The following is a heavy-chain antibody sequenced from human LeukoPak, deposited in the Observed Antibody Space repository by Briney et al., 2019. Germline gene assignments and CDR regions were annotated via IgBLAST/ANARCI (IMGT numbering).Heavy chain of an antibody. CDR3: ARTHSSGYYYFDY. Sequence: ASVKVSCKASGYTFTGYYMHWVRQAPGQGLEWMGWINPNSGGTNYAQKFQGRVTMTRDMSTSTVYMELSSLRSEDTAVYYCARTHSSGYYYFDYWGQGTLVTVSS. J-gene: IGHJ4*02. CDR1: GYTFTGYY. CDR2: INPNSGGT. D-gene: IGHD3-22*01. V-gene: IGHV1-2*02.